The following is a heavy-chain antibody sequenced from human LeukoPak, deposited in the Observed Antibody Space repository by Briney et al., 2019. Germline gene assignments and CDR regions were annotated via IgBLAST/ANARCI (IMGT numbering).Heavy chain of an antibody. D-gene: IGHD3-9*01. CDR1: GYTFTGYY. Sequence: ASVKVSCKASGYTFTGYYMHWVRQAPGQGLEWMGWISAYNGNTNYAQKLQGRVTMTTDTSTSTAYMELRSLRSDDTAVYYCAREQDILTGYYNAKGGNWFDPWGQGTLVTVSS. V-gene: IGHV1-18*04. CDR3: AREQDILTGYYNAKGGNWFDP. J-gene: IGHJ5*02. CDR2: ISAYNGNT.